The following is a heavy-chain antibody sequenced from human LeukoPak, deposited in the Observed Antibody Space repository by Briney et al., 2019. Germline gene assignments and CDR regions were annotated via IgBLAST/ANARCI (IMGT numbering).Heavy chain of an antibody. V-gene: IGHV4-34*01. D-gene: IGHD3-9*01. J-gene: IGHJ6*02. CDR1: GGSFSGYY. CDR2: INHSGST. CDR3: ASSRPRYDILTGYSNYYYYYGMDV. Sequence: SETLSLTCAVYGGSFSGYYWSWIRQPPGKGLEWIGEINHSGSTNYNPSLKSRVTISVDTSKNQFSLKLSSVTAADTAVYYCASSRPRYDILTGYSNYYYYYGMDVWGQGTTVTVSS.